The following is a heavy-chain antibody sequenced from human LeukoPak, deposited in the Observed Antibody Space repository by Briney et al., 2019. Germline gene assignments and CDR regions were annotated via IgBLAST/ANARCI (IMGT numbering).Heavy chain of an antibody. CDR2: IYYSGST. Sequence: SETLSLTCTVSGGSISSCYWSWIRQHPGKGLEWIGYIYYSGSTNYNPSLKSRVTISVDTSKNQFSLKLSSVTAADTAVYYCASTSGYDGSEFDYWGQGTLVTVSS. J-gene: IGHJ4*02. CDR1: GGSISSCY. CDR3: ASTSGYDGSEFDY. D-gene: IGHD5-12*01. V-gene: IGHV4-59*01.